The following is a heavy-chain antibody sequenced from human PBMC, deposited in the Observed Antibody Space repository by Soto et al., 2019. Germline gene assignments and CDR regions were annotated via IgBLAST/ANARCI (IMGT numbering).Heavy chain of an antibody. J-gene: IGHJ4*02. CDR3: ARDPAYDYGDYDY. Sequence: GGSLRLSCAASGVTLSSYSMHWVRQAPGKGLERVSYLSSSSSTIYYADSVKGRFTISRENAKNSLYLQMNSLRAEDTAVYYCARDPAYDYGDYDYWGQGTLVTVSS. CDR1: GVTLSSYS. CDR2: LSSSSSTI. D-gene: IGHD4-17*01. V-gene: IGHV3-48*01.